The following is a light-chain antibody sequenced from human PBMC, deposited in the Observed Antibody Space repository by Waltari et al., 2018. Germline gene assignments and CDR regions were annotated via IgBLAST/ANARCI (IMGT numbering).Light chain of an antibody. CDR2: ATF. Sequence: MRLTKPQSSCLASVGDKVTFTCRASQDISSYLAWSQQKPGKAPNLLMYATFTLQRGAPSRFSGSGSGTDFSLTISSLEPEDFAIYYCQQFKRLPLTFGQGTRLEIK. CDR1: QDISSY. CDR3: QQFKRLPLT. J-gene: IGKJ5*01. V-gene: IGKV1-9*01.